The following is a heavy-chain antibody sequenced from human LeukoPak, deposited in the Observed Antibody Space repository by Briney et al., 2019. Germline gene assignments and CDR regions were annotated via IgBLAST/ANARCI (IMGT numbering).Heavy chain of an antibody. J-gene: IGHJ4*02. CDR2: ISGAGFST. D-gene: IGHD3-10*01. CDR1: GFTFAGFA. V-gene: IGHV3-23*01. CDR3: SRGTPRYASGIYWSD. Sequence: GGSLRLSCAASGFTFAGFAMDWVRQAPGKGLEWVSDISGAGFSTLYADSVKGRFTISRDNSKNTLYLQMNSLRVEDTAVYYCSRGTPRYASGIYWSDWGQETLVTVSS.